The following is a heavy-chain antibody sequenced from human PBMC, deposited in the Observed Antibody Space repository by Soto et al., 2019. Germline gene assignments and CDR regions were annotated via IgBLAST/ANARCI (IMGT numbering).Heavy chain of an antibody. CDR1: GDSYSISTYS. CDR2: IYQSGVT. Sequence: ALSLTCNMSGDSYSISTYSWSWIRQPPGKALQWIGFIYQSGVTSYNPSLASRVSISLDRSNNQCSLKLKSVTAADTAVYFCAGMPYTSGLRFDPWGPGTLVTSPQ. D-gene: IGHD6-19*01. V-gene: IGHV4-30-2*01. CDR3: AGMPYTSGLRFDP. J-gene: IGHJ5*02.